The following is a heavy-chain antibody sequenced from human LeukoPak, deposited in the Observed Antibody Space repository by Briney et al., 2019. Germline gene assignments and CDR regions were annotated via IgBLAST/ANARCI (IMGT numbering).Heavy chain of an antibody. D-gene: IGHD1-26*01. CDR1: GYSFTSYW. CDR2: IYPGDSDT. Sequence: GESLKISCKGSGYSFTSYWIGWVRQMPGKGLEWMGIIYPGDSDTRYSPSFQGQVTISADKSISTAYLQWSSLKASDTAMYYCARRGGLGGSYSFYFDYWGQGTLVTVSS. J-gene: IGHJ4*02. V-gene: IGHV5-51*01. CDR3: ARRGGLGGSYSFYFDY.